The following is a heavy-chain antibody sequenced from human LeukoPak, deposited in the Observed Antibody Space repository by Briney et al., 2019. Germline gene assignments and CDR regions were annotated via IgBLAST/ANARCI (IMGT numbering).Heavy chain of an antibody. Sequence: GGSLRLSCAASGFPFSTYAMIWIRRAPGKGLEGVSVMSGGGGATYVAGPLKGRCTNSRDNPNNTLYLQMNSVRAEDTAIYYCAKGIKGGAYCPVDNWGQGTLVTVSS. CDR3: AKGIKGGAYCPVDN. D-gene: IGHD1-26*01. CDR2: MSGGGGAT. V-gene: IGHV3-23*01. CDR1: GFPFSTYA. J-gene: IGHJ4*02.